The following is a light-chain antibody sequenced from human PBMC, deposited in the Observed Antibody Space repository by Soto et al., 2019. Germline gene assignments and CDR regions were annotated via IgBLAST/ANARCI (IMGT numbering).Light chain of an antibody. Sequence: LTQSPATLSLSPGERATLSCRASQSVSSYLAWYQQKPGKAPDLLIYSASTLQSGVPSRFSGSGSETEFSLTIRALQPEDFATYYCQQLSRYPLTFGGGTKVDIK. CDR1: QSVSSY. CDR3: QQLSRYPLT. CDR2: SAS. J-gene: IGKJ4*01. V-gene: IGKV1-9*01.